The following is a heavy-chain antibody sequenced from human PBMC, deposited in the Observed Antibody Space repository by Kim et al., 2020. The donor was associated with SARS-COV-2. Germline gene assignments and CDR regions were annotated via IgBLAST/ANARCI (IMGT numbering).Heavy chain of an antibody. Sequence: ASVKVSCKVSGYNLTELSMHWVRQAPGKGLEWMGGFDPEDGETIYAQKFQGRVTMTEDTSTDTAYMELSSLRSEDTAVYYCATGPPYGSGSYKGPFDYWGQGTLVTVSS. J-gene: IGHJ4*02. CDR3: ATGPPYGSGSYKGPFDY. V-gene: IGHV1-24*01. D-gene: IGHD3-10*01. CDR2: FDPEDGET. CDR1: GYNLTELS.